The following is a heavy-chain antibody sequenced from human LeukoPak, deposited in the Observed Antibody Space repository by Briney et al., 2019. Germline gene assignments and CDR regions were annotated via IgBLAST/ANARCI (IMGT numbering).Heavy chain of an antibody. CDR2: VYYSGTT. D-gene: IGHD3-16*02. CDR1: GGYISGYY. J-gene: IGHJ4*02. Sequence: PSETLSLTCTVSGGYISGYYWTWIRQPPGKGLEWIANVYYSGTTNIHPSLKSRLIVSLDMSKNKFSLNLTSVTAADTAVYYCARSIYHDQGTFDYWGQGAPVTVSS. V-gene: IGHV4-59*01. CDR3: ARSIYHDQGTFDY.